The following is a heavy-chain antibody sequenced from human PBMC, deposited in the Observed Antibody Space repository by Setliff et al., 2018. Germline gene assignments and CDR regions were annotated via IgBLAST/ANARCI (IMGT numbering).Heavy chain of an antibody. V-gene: IGHV1-2*02. D-gene: IGHD1-26*01. CDR3: ARDGSAFFYQN. CDR1: GYTFTDSF. Sequence: ASVKVSCKASGYTFTDSFIYWVRQAPGQGFEWLGWINPNRDDTKYAQKFQHRILMAKDTSLNTVYVELSSLRSDDTATYYCARDGSAFFYQNWGQGSLVTVSS. J-gene: IGHJ4*02. CDR2: INPNRDDT.